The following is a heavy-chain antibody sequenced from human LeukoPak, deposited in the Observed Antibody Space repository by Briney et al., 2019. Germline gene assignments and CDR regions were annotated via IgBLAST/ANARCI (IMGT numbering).Heavy chain of an antibody. D-gene: IGHD3-22*01. CDR2: IYTSGST. J-gene: IGHJ4*02. V-gene: IGHV4-4*07. CDR1: GGSISSYY. CDR3: ARGPIAYDSSGYFTY. Sequence: PSETLSHTCTVSGGSISSYYWSWIRQPAGKGLEWIGRIYTSGSTNYNPSLKGRVTISVDTSKNQFSLKLSSVTAADTAVYYCARGPIAYDSSGYFTYWGQGTLGTVSS.